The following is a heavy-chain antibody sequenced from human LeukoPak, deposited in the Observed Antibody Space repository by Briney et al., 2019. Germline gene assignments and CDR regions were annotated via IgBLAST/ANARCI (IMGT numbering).Heavy chain of an antibody. V-gene: IGHV3-23*01. CDR2: ISGSGDNT. J-gene: IGHJ4*02. CDR1: GFSFGSYA. CDR3: TSLSDAIESFGTRNY. Sequence: GGSLRLSCAASGFSFGSYALSWVRQAPGKGLEWVSVISGSGDNTHYTDPVKGRYTISRDNSKNTLYLQMNSLRAEDTAVYYCTSLSDAIESFGTRNYWGQGTLVTVSS. D-gene: IGHD2-8*01.